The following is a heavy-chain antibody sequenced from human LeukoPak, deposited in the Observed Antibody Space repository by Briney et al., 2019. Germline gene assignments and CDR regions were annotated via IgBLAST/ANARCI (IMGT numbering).Heavy chain of an antibody. CDR1: GGTFSSYA. D-gene: IGHD1-7*01. CDR2: IIPIFGTA. CDR3: ARSDSEYNWNYVDYYYHMDV. Sequence: ASVKVSCKASGGTFSSYAISWVRQAPGQGLEWMGGIIPIFGTANYAQKFQGRVTITADESTSTAYMELSSLRSEDTAVYYCARSDSEYNWNYVDYYYHMDVWGKGTTVTVSS. V-gene: IGHV1-69*13. J-gene: IGHJ6*03.